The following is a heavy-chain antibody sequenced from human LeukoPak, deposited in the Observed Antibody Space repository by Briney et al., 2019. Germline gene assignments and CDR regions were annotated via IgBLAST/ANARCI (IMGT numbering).Heavy chain of an antibody. Sequence: GGSLRLSCAASGFTFSSYGMHWVRQAPGKGLEWVAVISYDGSNTYYADSVKGRFTISRDNSKNTLYLQMNSLRAEDTAVYYCAKSGDYQNYYGMDVRGQGTTVTVSS. J-gene: IGHJ6*02. CDR1: GFTFSSYG. V-gene: IGHV3-30*18. CDR3: AKSGDYQNYYGMDV. CDR2: ISYDGSNT. D-gene: IGHD4-17*01.